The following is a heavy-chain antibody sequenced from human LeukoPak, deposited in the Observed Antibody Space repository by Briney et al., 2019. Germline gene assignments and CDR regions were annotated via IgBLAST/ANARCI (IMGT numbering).Heavy chain of an antibody. V-gene: IGHV3-23*01. J-gene: IGHJ4*02. CDR2: ISGSGGST. D-gene: IGHD3-10*01. CDR3: AKAGPVVRGFIGYY. CDR1: GFTFNISA. Sequence: PGGSLRLSCAASGFTFNISAMSWVRQAPGKGLECVSPISGSGGSTYYADSVKGRFTISRDNSKNTLYLQLNSVRAEDTAIYYCAKAGPVVRGFIGYYWGQGTLVTVSS.